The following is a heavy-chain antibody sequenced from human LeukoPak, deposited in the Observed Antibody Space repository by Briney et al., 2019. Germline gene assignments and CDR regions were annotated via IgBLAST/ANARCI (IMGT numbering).Heavy chain of an antibody. Sequence: GASVKVSFKASGYTFTGYYMHWVRQAPGQGLEWMGWINPNSGGTNYAQKFQGRVTMTRDTSISTAYMELSRLRSDDTAVYYCASYPGIAAAGAFDYWGQGTLVTVSS. J-gene: IGHJ4*02. CDR3: ASYPGIAAAGAFDY. D-gene: IGHD6-13*01. CDR2: INPNSGGT. CDR1: GYTFTGYY. V-gene: IGHV1-2*02.